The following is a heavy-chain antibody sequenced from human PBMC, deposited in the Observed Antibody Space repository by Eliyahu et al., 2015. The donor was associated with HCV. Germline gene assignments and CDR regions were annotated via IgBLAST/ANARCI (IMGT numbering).Heavy chain of an antibody. Sequence: QVQLVESGGGVVQPGRSLRLSXAASGFTFSSYGMHWVRQAPGKGLEWVAVIWYDGSNKYYADSVKGRFTISRDNSKNTLYLQMNSLRAEDTAVYYCARTDGYNGLGYWGQGTLVTVSS. CDR3: ARTDGYNGLGY. D-gene: IGHD5-24*01. CDR2: IWYDGSNK. CDR1: GFTFSSYG. J-gene: IGHJ4*02. V-gene: IGHV3-33*01.